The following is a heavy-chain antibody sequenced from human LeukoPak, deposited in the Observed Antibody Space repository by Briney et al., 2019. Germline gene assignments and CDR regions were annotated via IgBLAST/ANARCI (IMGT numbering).Heavy chain of an antibody. CDR2: IYHSGST. Sequence: SETLSLTCTVSGGSISSSSYYWGWIRQPPGKGLEWIGSIYHSGSTYYNPSLKSRVTISVDTSKNQFSLKLSSVTAADTAVYYCARFRATGLFDYWGQGTLVTVSS. J-gene: IGHJ4*02. CDR3: ARFRATGLFDY. D-gene: IGHD1-1*01. CDR1: GGSISSSSYY. V-gene: IGHV4-39*07.